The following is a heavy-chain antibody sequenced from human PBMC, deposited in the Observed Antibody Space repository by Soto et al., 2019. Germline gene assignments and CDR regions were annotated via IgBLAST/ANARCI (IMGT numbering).Heavy chain of an antibody. J-gene: IGHJ4*02. CDR2: IYWDDDK. CDR1: GFSLSTSGVG. CDR3: AHKGDGYGGFKY. D-gene: IGHD5-12*01. Sequence: QITLKESGPTLVKPTQTLTLTCTLSGFSLSTSGVGVGWIRQPPGKALEWLALIYWDDDKRYSPFLKSRLTIXKXXNKNPEVLTLPHIDPADTASYSRAHKGDGYGGFKYWGQGTLVTVSS. V-gene: IGHV2-5*02.